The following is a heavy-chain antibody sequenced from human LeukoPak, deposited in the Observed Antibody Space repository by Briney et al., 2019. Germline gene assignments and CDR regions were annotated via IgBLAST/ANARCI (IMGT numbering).Heavy chain of an antibody. CDR1: GGSFSGYY. CDR3: ARATSYYDILTGYRELHN. V-gene: IGHV4-34*01. D-gene: IGHD3-9*01. Sequence: SETLSLTCAVYGGSFSGYYWSWIRQPPGKGLEWIGEINHSGSTNYNPSLKSRVTISVDTSKNHFSLKLSSVTAADTAVYYCARATSYYDILTGYRELHNWGQGTMVTVSS. J-gene: IGHJ3*01. CDR2: INHSGST.